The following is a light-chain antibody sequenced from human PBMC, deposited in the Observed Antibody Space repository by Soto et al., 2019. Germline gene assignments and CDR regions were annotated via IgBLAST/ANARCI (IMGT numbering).Light chain of an antibody. Sequence: EIMSTQSPGTLSLSPGERATLSCRASQSVSSNYLAWYQQKPGQAPRLLIYGASSRATGIPDRFSGSGSGTDFTLTIRRLEPEDFAVYYCQQYGSSYPWTFGQGTKVDIK. V-gene: IGKV3-20*01. J-gene: IGKJ1*01. CDR3: QQYGSSYPWT. CDR2: GAS. CDR1: QSVSSNY.